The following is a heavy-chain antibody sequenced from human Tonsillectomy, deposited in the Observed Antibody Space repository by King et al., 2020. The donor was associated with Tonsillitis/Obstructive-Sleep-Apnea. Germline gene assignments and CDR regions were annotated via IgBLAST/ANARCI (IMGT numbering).Heavy chain of an antibody. CDR2: IYYSGST. D-gene: IGHD2-2*01. J-gene: IGHJ6*03. CDR1: GDSISSYY. V-gene: IGHV4-59*08. CDR3: ARSTGQLLHFYYYSYMDV. Sequence: VQLQESGPGLLKPSETLSLTCTVSGDSISSYYWSWIRQPPGKGLEWIGYIYYSGSTNYNPSLKSRVTISVDTSKNQFSLKLTSVTAADTAVYYCARSTGQLLHFYYYSYMDVWGKGTTVTVSS.